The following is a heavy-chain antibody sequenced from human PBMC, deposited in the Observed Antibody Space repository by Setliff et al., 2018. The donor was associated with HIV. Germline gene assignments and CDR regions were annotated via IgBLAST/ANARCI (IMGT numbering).Heavy chain of an antibody. D-gene: IGHD3-10*01. J-gene: IGHJ4*02. CDR1: GFTVSSHY. Sequence: LRLSCAASGFTVSSHYMSWVRQAPGKGLEWVSTIYSDGSTYHADSVKGRFTLSRDNSENALFLQMNSLRPEDTAVYYCARLRPYNSALDYWGQGTLVTVSS. CDR3: ARLRPYNSALDY. V-gene: IGHV3-66*02. CDR2: IYSDGST.